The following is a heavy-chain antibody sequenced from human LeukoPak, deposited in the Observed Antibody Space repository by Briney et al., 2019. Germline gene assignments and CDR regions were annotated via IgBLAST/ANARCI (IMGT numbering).Heavy chain of an antibody. D-gene: IGHD3-10*01. V-gene: IGHV4-39*01. CDR3: ARRLGVRRDYYFDY. Sequence: SETLSLTCTVSGGSISSSSYYWGWIRQPPGKGLEWIGSIYYSGSTYYNPSLKSRVTISVDTSKNQFSLKLSSVTAADTAVYCCARRLGVRRDYYFDYWGQGTLVTVSS. CDR2: IYYSGST. CDR1: GGSISSSSYY. J-gene: IGHJ4*02.